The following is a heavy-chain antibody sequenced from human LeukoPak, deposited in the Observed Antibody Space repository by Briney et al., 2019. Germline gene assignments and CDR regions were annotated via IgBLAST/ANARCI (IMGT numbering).Heavy chain of an antibody. Sequence: PGGSLRLSCAASGFTFSSYWMSWVRQAPGKGLEWVANIKQDESEKYYVDSVKGRFTISRDNAKNSLYLQMNSLRAEDTAVYYCARVEDYDILNGFDYWGQGTLVTVSS. CDR2: IKQDESEK. D-gene: IGHD3-9*01. CDR1: GFTFSSYW. J-gene: IGHJ4*02. CDR3: ARVEDYDILNGFDY. V-gene: IGHV3-7*01.